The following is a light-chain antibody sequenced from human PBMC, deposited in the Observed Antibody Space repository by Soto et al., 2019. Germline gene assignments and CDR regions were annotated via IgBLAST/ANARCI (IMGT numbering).Light chain of an antibody. CDR3: QQYHIYSGT. V-gene: IGKV1-5*03. CDR2: KAS. Sequence: DIQMTQSPSTLSASVGDRVTITCRASQTIDSWLAWYQQSPGKPPNLLIYKASTLASGLTSRFSGSGSRTEFTLTISSLQPDDFATYYCQQYHIYSGTFGQGTKVEIK. J-gene: IGKJ1*01. CDR1: QTIDSW.